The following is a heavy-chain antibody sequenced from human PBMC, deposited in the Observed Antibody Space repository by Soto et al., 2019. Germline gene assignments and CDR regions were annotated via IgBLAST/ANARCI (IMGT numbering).Heavy chain of an antibody. V-gene: IGHV3-53*01. Sequence: GGSLRLSCAASGFTVSSNYMSWVRQAPGKGLGWVSVIYSGGSTYYADSVKGRFTISRDNSKNTLYLQMNSLRAEDTAVYYCARDLGYYDSSGYYPNWGQGTLVTVSS. CDR2: IYSGGST. J-gene: IGHJ4*02. CDR1: GFTVSSNY. CDR3: ARDLGYYDSSGYYPN. D-gene: IGHD3-22*01.